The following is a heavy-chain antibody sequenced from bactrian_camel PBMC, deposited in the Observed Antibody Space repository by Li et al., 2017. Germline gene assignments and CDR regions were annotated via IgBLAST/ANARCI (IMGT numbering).Heavy chain of an antibody. D-gene: IGHD6*01. V-gene: IGHV3S40*01. CDR2: FNTGGRST. J-gene: IGHJ6*01. CDR1: GFTFSSYD. CDR3: ARGCGDWYWGERYFAY. Sequence: VQLVESGGGLVQPGGSLRLSCAASGFTFSSYDMSWVRQAPGKGLEWVSNFNTGGRSTYYSDSVKGRFTISRDNAKNTLSLKMNSLKTEDAAVYYCARGCGDWYWGERYFAYWGQGTQVTVS.